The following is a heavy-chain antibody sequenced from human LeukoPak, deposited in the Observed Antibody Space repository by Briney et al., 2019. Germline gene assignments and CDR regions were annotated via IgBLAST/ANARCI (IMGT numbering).Heavy chain of an antibody. J-gene: IGHJ4*02. Sequence: GGSLRLSCAASGFTFSSYGMHWVRQAPGKGLEWVALIRYDGSNKYYADSVKGRFTISRDNSKNTLYLQMNSLRAEDTAVYYCAKDRGGGSYYEYYFDYWGQGTLVTVSS. D-gene: IGHD1-26*01. CDR2: IRYDGSNK. CDR3: AKDRGGGSYYEYYFDY. V-gene: IGHV3-30*02. CDR1: GFTFSSYG.